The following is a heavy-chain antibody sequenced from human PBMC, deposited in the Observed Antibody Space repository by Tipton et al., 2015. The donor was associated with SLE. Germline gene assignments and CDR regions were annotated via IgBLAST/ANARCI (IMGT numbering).Heavy chain of an antibody. CDR1: GFTFSSYG. CDR2: IWYDGSNK. V-gene: IGHV3-33*01. D-gene: IGHD3-16*01. J-gene: IGHJ3*02. Sequence: RSLRLSCAASGFTFSSYGMHWVRQAPGKGLEWVAVIWYDGSNKYYADSVKGRFTISRDNSKNTLYLQMNSLRAEDIAVYYCGGGLSPRDAVDIWGQGTMVTVSS. CDR3: GGGLSPRDAVDI.